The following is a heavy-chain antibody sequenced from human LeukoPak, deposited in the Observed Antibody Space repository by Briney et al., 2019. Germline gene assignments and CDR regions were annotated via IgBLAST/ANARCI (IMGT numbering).Heavy chain of an antibody. V-gene: IGHV3-30-3*01. CDR2: ISYDGSNK. CDR3: ARVVGSGSYYKNYFDY. D-gene: IGHD3-10*01. Sequence: PGRSLRLSCAASGFTFSSYAMHWVRQAPGKGLEWVAVISYDGSNKYYADSVKGRFTISRDNSKNTLYLQMNSLRAEDTAVYYCARVVGSGSYYKNYFDYWGQGTLVTVSS. J-gene: IGHJ4*02. CDR1: GFTFSSYA.